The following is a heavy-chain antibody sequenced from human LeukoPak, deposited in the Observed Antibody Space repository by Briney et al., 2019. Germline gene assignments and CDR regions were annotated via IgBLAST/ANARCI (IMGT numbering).Heavy chain of an antibody. V-gene: IGHV3-7*01. Sequence: GGSLRLSCAASGFTFSSYWMSWVRQAPGKGLEWVANIKQDGSEKYYVDSVKGRFTISRDNAKNSLYLQMNSLRAEDTAVYYCARVPLNYYGAGSYYFDYWGQGTLVTVSS. CDR2: IKQDGSEK. J-gene: IGHJ4*02. CDR1: GFTFSSYW. CDR3: ARVPLNYYGAGSYYFDY. D-gene: IGHD3-10*01.